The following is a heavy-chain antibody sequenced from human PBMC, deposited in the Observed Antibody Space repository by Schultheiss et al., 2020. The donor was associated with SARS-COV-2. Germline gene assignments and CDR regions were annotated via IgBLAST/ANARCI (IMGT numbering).Heavy chain of an antibody. J-gene: IGHJ6*02. Sequence: SETLSLTCTVSGGSINNYYWSWIRQHPGKGLEWIGYIYYSGSTYYNPSLKSRVTISVDTSKNQFSLKLSSVTAADTAVYYCARTAYYYYGMDVWGQGTTVTVSS. CDR3: ARTAYYYYGMDV. CDR1: GGSINNYY. CDR2: IYYSGST. V-gene: IGHV4-59*01.